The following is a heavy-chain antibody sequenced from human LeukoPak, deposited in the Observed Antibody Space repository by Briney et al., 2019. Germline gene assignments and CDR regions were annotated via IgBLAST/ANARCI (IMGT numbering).Heavy chain of an antibody. CDR2: IYYSGGT. V-gene: IGHV4-31*03. Sequence: KTSETLSLTCTVSGGFISSGGYSWSWIRQHPGKGLESIRYIYYSGGTYYNPSLKSRVTISVDTSKNQFSLKPSSVTAADTAVYYCARAYYYDSSGYYYALAPYYFDYWGQGTLVTVSS. D-gene: IGHD3-22*01. CDR3: ARAYYYDSSGYYYALAPYYFDY. CDR1: GGFISSGGYS. J-gene: IGHJ4*02.